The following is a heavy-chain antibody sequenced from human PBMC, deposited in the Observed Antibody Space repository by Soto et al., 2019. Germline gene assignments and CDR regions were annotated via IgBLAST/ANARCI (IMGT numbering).Heavy chain of an antibody. J-gene: IGHJ4*02. D-gene: IGHD4-17*01. Sequence: EVQLLESGGSLVQPGGSLRLSCAASGFTFTTYAMTWVRQAPGKGLEWVSTVSGSGGNRHYADSVKGRFTISRDNSKNSLYLQMNSLRAEDTAVYYCAKQDYGDVDHWGQGTLVTVSS. CDR1: GFTFTTYA. CDR3: AKQDYGDVDH. V-gene: IGHV3-23*01. CDR2: VSGSGGNR.